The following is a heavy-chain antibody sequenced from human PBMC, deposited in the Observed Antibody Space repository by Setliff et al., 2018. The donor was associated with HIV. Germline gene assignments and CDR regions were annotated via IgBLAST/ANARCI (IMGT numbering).Heavy chain of an antibody. V-gene: IGHV3-48*01. J-gene: IGHJ4*02. CDR1: GGSFSGHY. D-gene: IGHD3-16*01. Sequence: PSETLSLTCAVYGGSFSGHYWNWVRQPPGKGLEWLSYIKTDGGTTYDADSVEGRFTISRDNAKNSLYLQMDNLTVDDTAVYFCARGRCSDAACFFDYWGQGTLVTVSS. CDR3: ARGRCSDAACFFDY. CDR2: IKTDGGTT.